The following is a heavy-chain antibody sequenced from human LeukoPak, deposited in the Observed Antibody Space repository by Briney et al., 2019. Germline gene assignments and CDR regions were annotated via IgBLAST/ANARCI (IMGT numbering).Heavy chain of an antibody. D-gene: IGHD2-2*01. CDR1: GFTFSNYW. V-gene: IGHV3-74*03. J-gene: IGHJ4*02. Sequence: RTGGSLRLSCAASGFTFSNYWMHWVRQAPGKGLVWVSRISTDGSSTTYADSVKGRFTISRDNAKNTLYLEMNSLRAEDTAVYYCARDRYCTTTRCSDYWGQGTLVTVSS. CDR2: ISTDGSST. CDR3: ARDRYCTTTRCSDY.